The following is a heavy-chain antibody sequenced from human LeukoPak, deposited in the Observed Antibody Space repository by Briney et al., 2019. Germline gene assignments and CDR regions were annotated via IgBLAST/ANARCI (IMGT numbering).Heavy chain of an antibody. CDR3: ARGSLKLIWGSGSRYYYYGMDV. J-gene: IGHJ6*02. D-gene: IGHD7-27*01. CDR1: GGSFSGYY. CDR2: INDSGST. V-gene: IGHV4-34*01. Sequence: SETLSLTCAVYGGSFSGYYWSWIRQPPGKGLEWIGEINDSGSTNYNPSLKSRVTISVDTSKNHFSLKLSSVTAADTAVYYCARGSLKLIWGSGSRYYYYGMDVWAQGTTVTVSS.